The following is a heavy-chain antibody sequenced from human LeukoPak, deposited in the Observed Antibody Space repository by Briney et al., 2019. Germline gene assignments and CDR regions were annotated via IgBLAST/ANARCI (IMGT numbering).Heavy chain of an antibody. J-gene: IGHJ5*02. CDR2: IYSGGST. Sequence: GGSLRLSCTGSGFTFSNYRMNWVRQAPGKGLEWVSVIYSGGSTYYADSVKGRFTISRDNSKNTLYLQMNSLRAEDTAVYYCARAKRSFWTQSYWFDPWGQGTLVTVSS. V-gene: IGHV3-66*01. CDR1: GFTFSNYR. D-gene: IGHD2-15*01. CDR3: ARAKRSFWTQSYWFDP.